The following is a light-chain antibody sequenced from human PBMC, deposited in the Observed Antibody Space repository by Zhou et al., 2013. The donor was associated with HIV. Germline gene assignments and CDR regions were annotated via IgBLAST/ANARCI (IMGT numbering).Light chain of an antibody. Sequence: EIVMTQSPATLSVSPGERATLSCRASQSVNNNLAWYQQKPGQAPRLLIYGASIRATGIPDRISGSGSGTDFTLTISRVEPEDFAVHYCQQYGDSLTFGGGTKVEIK. CDR2: GAS. CDR1: QSVNNN. J-gene: IGKJ4*01. CDR3: QQYGDSLT. V-gene: IGKV3-20*01.